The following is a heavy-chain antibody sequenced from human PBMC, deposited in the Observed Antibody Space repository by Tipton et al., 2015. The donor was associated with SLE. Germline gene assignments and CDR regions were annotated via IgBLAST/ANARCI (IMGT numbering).Heavy chain of an antibody. J-gene: IGHJ3*02. CDR3: GRELGINAFDN. Sequence: QSGPEVKKPGASVKVSCKASGYTFTVNHMYWLRQAPGQGLESMGWIDPNTGDTKIPQKFWGRVTMTRDTSISTAYMELSSLRFDDAAGYYCGRELGINAFDNWGQGTMVTVSS. D-gene: IGHD3-16*01. CDR1: GYTFTVNH. V-gene: IGHV1-2*02. CDR2: IDPNTGDT.